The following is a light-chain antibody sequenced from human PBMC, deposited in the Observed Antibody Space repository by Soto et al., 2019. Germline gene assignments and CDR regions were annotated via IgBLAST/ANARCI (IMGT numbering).Light chain of an antibody. CDR1: QSISNNF. V-gene: IGKV3-20*01. Sequence: EIVLTQSPGTLSLSPGESAALSCRASQSISNNFLAWYQRKPGQAPRLLIYGASYRATDIPYRCSGSGSGTDFTLTITRLEPDDFAVYYFQQYGGSPPTFGQGTTVEVK. J-gene: IGKJ1*01. CDR3: QQYGGSPPT. CDR2: GAS.